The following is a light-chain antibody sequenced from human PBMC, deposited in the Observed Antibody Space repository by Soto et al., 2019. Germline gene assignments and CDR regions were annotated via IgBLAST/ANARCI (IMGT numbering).Light chain of an antibody. CDR3: QQYNSYLWT. Sequence: IQMPQSPSTLSASVGDRVTITCRASQSISSWLAWYQQKPGKAPKLLIYDASSLESGVPSRFSGSGSGTEFTLTISSLQPDDFATYYCQQYNSYLWTFGQGTKVDIK. CDR1: QSISSW. V-gene: IGKV1-5*01. CDR2: DAS. J-gene: IGKJ1*01.